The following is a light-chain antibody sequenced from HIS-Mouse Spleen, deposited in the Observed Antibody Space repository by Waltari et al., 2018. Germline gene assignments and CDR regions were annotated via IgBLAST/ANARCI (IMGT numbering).Light chain of an antibody. J-gene: IGLJ3*02. CDR2: EDS. CDR1: ALPKKY. Sequence: SSELTQPPSVSVSPGQTASITCPGDALPKKYAYWYPQKSGQAPVLLIYEDSKRPSGIPERFSGSSSGTMATLTISGAQVEDEADYYCYSTDSSGNWVFGGGTKLTVL. CDR3: YSTDSSGNWV. V-gene: IGLV3-10*01.